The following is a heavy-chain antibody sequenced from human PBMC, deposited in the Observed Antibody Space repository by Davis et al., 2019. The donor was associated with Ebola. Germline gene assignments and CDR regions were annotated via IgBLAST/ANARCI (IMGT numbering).Heavy chain of an antibody. CDR2: ISAYNGNT. CDR3: ARSITMVRGVSWFDP. CDR1: GYTFTTYG. J-gene: IGHJ5*02. Sequence: AASVKVSCKASGYTFTTYGISWVRQAPGQGLEWVGWISAYNGNTNYAQKLQGRVTMTTDTSTSTAYMELRSLRSDDTAVYYCARSITMVRGVSWFDPWGQGTLVTVSS. V-gene: IGHV1-18*01. D-gene: IGHD3-10*01.